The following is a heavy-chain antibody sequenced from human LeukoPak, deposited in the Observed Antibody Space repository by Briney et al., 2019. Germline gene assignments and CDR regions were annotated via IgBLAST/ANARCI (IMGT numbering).Heavy chain of an antibody. J-gene: IGHJ4*02. CDR3: AREYCSGGSCYSDD. CDR2: IYYSGST. Sequence: PSETLSLTCTVSGGSISSSSHYWGWMRQPPGKGLEWIGNIYYSGSTYYNPSLQNRVTISVDTSKNQFSLNLSSVTAADTAVYYCAREYCSGGSCYSDDWGQGTLVTVSS. CDR1: GGSISSSSHY. V-gene: IGHV4-39*01. D-gene: IGHD2-15*01.